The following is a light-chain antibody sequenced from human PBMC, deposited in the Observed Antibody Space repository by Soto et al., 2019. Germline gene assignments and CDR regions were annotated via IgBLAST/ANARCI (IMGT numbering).Light chain of an antibody. CDR2: DVS. Sequence: QSALTQPASVSGSPGQSITISCTGTSSDVGGYNYVSWFQQHPGKAPKLMIYDVSNRPSGVSNRFSGSKSGNTASLTISGLRAEDEADYYCSSYTTSSTLMFGGGTKVTVL. CDR1: SSDVGGYNY. V-gene: IGLV2-14*03. J-gene: IGLJ3*02. CDR3: SSYTTSSTLM.